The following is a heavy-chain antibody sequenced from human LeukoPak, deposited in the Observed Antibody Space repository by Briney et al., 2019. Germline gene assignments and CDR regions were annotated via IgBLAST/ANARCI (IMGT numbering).Heavy chain of an antibody. CDR2: IHPGDSET. CDR3: ASFNFWSDHYTGDY. CDR1: GYRFTSYW. Sequence: GESLKISCKASGYRFTSYWIGWVRQMPGKGLECMGIIHPGDSETRYSPSFQGQVTMTADKSISTAYLQWSSLKASDSAMYYCASFNFWSDHYTGDYWGQGTLVTVSS. D-gene: IGHD3-3*01. J-gene: IGHJ4*02. V-gene: IGHV5-51*01.